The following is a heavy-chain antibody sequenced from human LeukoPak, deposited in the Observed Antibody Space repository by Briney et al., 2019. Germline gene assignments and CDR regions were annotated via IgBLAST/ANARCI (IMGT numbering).Heavy chain of an antibody. D-gene: IGHD5-18*01. V-gene: IGHV3-74*01. CDR3: ARDCESGYSYGLC. J-gene: IGHJ4*02. CDR1: GFTFSSYW. Sequence: PGGSLRLSCAASGFTFSSYWMHWVRQAPGKGLVWVSRINSDGSSTSYADSVKGRFTISRDNAKSSLYLQMNSLRVEDTAVYYCARDCESGYSYGLCWGQGTLVTVSS. CDR2: INSDGSST.